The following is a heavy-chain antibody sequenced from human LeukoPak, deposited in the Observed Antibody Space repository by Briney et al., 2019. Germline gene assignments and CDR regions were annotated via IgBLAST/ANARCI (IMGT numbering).Heavy chain of an antibody. D-gene: IGHD2-15*01. V-gene: IGHV1-69*05. CDR2: IIPIFGTA. CDR1: GGTFSSYA. CDR3: ARARCSGGSCYSVLYWWFDP. J-gene: IGHJ5*02. Sequence: GASVKVSCKASGGTFSSYAISWVRQAPGQGLEWMGGIIPIFGTANYAQKFQGRVTITTDESTSTAYMELSSLRSEDTAVYYCARARCSGGSCYSVLYWWFDPWGQGTLVTVSS.